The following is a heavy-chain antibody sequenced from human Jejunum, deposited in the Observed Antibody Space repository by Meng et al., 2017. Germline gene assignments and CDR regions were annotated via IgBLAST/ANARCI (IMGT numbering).Heavy chain of an antibody. Sequence: GGSLRLSCAASGFPFGSYWMHWVRQAPGKGLEWLSYISRSGRTIYYAASVKGRFTISTDSAKNSLYLQMNSLRVEDTAVYYCVASSASFARSGSFDYWGQGTLVTVSS. CDR1: GFPFGSYW. CDR2: ISRSGRTI. V-gene: IGHV3-48*03. D-gene: IGHD3-22*01. CDR3: VASSASFARSGSFDY. J-gene: IGHJ4*02.